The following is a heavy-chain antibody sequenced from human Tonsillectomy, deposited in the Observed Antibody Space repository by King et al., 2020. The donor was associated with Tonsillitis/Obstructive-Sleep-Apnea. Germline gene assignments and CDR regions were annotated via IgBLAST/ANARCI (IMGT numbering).Heavy chain of an antibody. J-gene: IGHJ5*02. CDR3: AKGTPAEAEDWFDP. CDR2: ISWNGDSI. V-gene: IGHV3-9*01. Sequence: QLVQSGGGLVQPGRSLRLSCAASGFTFDDYAMHWVRQAPGKGLEWVSGISWNGDSIVYADSVEGRFTISRDNAKNFLYLQMDSLRVEDTAFYYCAKGTPAEAEDWFDPWGQGTLVTVSS. CDR1: GFTFDDYA. D-gene: IGHD6-13*01.